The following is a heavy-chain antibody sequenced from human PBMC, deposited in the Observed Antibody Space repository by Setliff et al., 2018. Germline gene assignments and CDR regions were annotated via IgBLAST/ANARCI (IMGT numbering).Heavy chain of an antibody. Sequence: PGGSLRLSCAASGFTFSRYWMSWVRQAPGKGLEWVANIKTDESEKYYVDSVKGRFTISRDNAKNSLYPQMNSLRAEDTAVYYCARDPGFHSGTWCLGDWGQGTQVTVSS. J-gene: IGHJ4*02. CDR3: ARDPGFHSGTWCLGD. V-gene: IGHV3-7*01. CDR1: GFTFSRYW. D-gene: IGHD2-8*01. CDR2: IKTDESEK.